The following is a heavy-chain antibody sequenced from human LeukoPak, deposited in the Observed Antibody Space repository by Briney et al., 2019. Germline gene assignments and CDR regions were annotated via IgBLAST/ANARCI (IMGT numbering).Heavy chain of an antibody. CDR2: MNHSGST. Sequence: SETLSLTCAVYGGSFSGYYWSWIRQPPGKGLEWIGEMNHSGSTNYNPSLKSRVTISVDTSKNQFSLKLSSVTAADTAVYYCARGLTTVTTWGAFDIWGQGTMVTVSS. J-gene: IGHJ3*02. V-gene: IGHV4-34*01. CDR3: ARGLTTVTTWGAFDI. D-gene: IGHD4-17*01. CDR1: GGSFSGYY.